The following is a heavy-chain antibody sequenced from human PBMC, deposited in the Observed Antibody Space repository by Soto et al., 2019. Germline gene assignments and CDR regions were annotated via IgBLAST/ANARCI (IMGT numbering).Heavy chain of an antibody. CDR1: GYTFTSYG. D-gene: IGHD3-9*01. J-gene: IGHJ4*02. Sequence: GASVKVSCKASGYTFTSYGISWVRQAPGQGLEWMGWISAYNGNTNYAQKLQGRVTMTTDTSTSTAYMELRSLRSDDTAVYYCARVYDISTGYYPFDYWGQGTLVTVSS. V-gene: IGHV1-18*01. CDR2: ISAYNGNT. CDR3: ARVYDISTGYYPFDY.